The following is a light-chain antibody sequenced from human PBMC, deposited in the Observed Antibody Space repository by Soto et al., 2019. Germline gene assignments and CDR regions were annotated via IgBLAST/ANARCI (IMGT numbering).Light chain of an antibody. J-gene: IGKJ1*01. Sequence: EIVLTQSPGTLSLSPGERATLYCRASQSVTSTSFAWYQQKPGQAPRLLIYNTSNRSGGIPPRFSGSGSGTDFTLTIERLETEDFAVYYCQQYSYPLWTFGQGTKVDIK. CDR2: NTS. CDR1: QSVTSTS. CDR3: QQYSYPLWT. V-gene: IGKV3-20*01.